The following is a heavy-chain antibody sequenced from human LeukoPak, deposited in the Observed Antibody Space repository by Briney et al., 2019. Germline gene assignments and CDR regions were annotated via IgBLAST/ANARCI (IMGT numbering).Heavy chain of an antibody. V-gene: IGHV4-61*02. CDR2: IYTSGGN. Sequence: SQTLSLTCTVSGGSISSGSYYWSWIRLPAGEGLEWIGRIYTSGGNNYNPSLKSRATISVDTSKNQFSRKLTAVAAADTAVCFCAREPAKIWFGELLYPTPYYYYMNVGGKGPTVTISS. D-gene: IGHD3-10*01. CDR1: GGSISSGSYY. J-gene: IGHJ6*03. CDR3: AREPAKIWFGELLYPTPYYYYMNV.